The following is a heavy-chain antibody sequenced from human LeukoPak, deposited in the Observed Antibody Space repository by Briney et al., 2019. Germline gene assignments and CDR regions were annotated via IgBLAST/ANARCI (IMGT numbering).Heavy chain of an antibody. J-gene: IGHJ4*02. CDR2: ISSNGGST. D-gene: IGHD6-19*01. Sequence: PGGSLRLSCAASGFTFGSYMMTWVRQAPGRGLEWVSTISSNGGSTYYADSVKGRFTISRHNSKNTLYLQMNSLRAEDTAVYYCARAPEWLIFDYWGQGTLVTVSS. CDR3: ARAPEWLIFDY. V-gene: IGHV3-23*01. CDR1: GFTFGSYM.